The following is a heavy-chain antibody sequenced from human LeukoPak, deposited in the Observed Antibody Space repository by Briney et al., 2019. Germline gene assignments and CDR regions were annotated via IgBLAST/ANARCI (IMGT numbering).Heavy chain of an antibody. D-gene: IGHD2-15*01. CDR1: GFTFSSYS. CDR2: ISSSSSTI. CDR3: ARGPILEGYCSGGSCSYFDY. V-gene: IGHV3-48*04. Sequence: TGGSLRLSCAASGFTFSSYSMNWVRQAPGKGLEWVSYISSSSSTIYYADSVKGRFTISRDNAKNSLYLQMNSLRAEDTAVYYCARGPILEGYCSGGSCSYFDYWGQGTLVTVSS. J-gene: IGHJ4*02.